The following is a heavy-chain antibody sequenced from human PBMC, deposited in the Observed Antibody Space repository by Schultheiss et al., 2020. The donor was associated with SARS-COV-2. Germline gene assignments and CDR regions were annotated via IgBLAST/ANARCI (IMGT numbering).Heavy chain of an antibody. D-gene: IGHD1-26*01. CDR2: IYYSGST. J-gene: IGHJ6*02. CDR1: GGSISSGGYY. Sequence: SETLSLTCTVSGGSISSGGYYWSWIRQHPGKGLEWIGYIYYSGSTNYNPSLKSRVTISVDTSKNQFSLKLSSVTAADTAVYYCARGPHYSGSYYGMDVWGQGTTVTVSS. V-gene: IGHV4-61*08. CDR3: ARGPHYSGSYYGMDV.